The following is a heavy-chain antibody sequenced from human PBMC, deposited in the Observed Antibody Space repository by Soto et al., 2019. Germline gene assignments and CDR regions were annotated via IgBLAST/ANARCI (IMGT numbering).Heavy chain of an antibody. CDR2: ISGSGGST. CDR1: GFTFSSYA. Sequence: GGSLRLSCAASGFTFSSYAMSWVRQAPGKGLEWVSAISGSGGSTYYADSVKGRFTISRDNSKNTLYLQMNSLRAEDTAVYYCAKSGNWNVRPKNAFDIWGQGTMVTVSS. D-gene: IGHD1-20*01. V-gene: IGHV3-23*01. CDR3: AKSGNWNVRPKNAFDI. J-gene: IGHJ3*02.